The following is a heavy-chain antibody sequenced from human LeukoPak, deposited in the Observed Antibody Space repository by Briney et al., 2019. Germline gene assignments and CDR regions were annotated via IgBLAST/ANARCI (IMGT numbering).Heavy chain of an antibody. CDR1: GFTFSSNY. V-gene: IGHV3-53*01. CDR2: IYSGGST. CDR3: ARSPSPYYYDSSGYYLDY. J-gene: IGHJ4*02. D-gene: IGHD3-22*01. Sequence: GGSLRLSCAASGFTFSSNYMSWVRQAPGKGLEWVSVIYSGGSTYYADSVKGRFTISRDNSKNTLYLQMNSLRAEDTAVYYCARSPSPYYYDSSGYYLDYWGQGTLVTISS.